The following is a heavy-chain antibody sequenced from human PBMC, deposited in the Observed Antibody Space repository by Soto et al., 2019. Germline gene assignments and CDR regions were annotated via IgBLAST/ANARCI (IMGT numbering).Heavy chain of an antibody. CDR3: ARGYSSGPDY. Sequence: PGGSLRLSCAASGFTFSKYRMNWVRQAPGKGLEWVSYLSSSSSSKFYADSVKDRFTISRDNAKNTLYLQLNSLRAEDTALYYCARGYSSGPDYWGQGTLVTVSS. V-gene: IGHV3-21*01. CDR2: LSSSSSSK. J-gene: IGHJ4*02. D-gene: IGHD6-19*01. CDR1: GFTFSKYR.